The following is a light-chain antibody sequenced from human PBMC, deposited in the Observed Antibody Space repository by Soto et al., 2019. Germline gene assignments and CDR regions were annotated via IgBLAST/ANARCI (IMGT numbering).Light chain of an antibody. CDR3: SSYGGSNNLV. J-gene: IGLJ2*01. CDR1: SSDVGGYNS. CDR2: EVN. Sequence: QSALTQPPSASGSPGQSVTISCTGTSSDVGGYNSVSWYQQHPGKAPKLMIYEVNKRPSGVPDRFSGSKSGNTASLTVSGLQVEDEAEYYCSSYGGSNNLVFGGGTKLTVL. V-gene: IGLV2-8*01.